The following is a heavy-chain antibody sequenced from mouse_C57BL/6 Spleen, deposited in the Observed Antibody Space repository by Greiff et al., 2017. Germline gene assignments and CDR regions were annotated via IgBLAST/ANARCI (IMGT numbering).Heavy chain of an antibody. Sequence: QVQLQQPGAELVMPGASVKLSCKASGYTFTSYWMHWVKQRPGQGLEWIGEIDPSDSYTNYNQKFKGKSTLTVDKSSSTAYMQLSSLTSEDSAVYYCARGNLSYFDYWGQGTTLTVSS. CDR1: GYTFTSYW. J-gene: IGHJ2*01. CDR3: ARGNLSYFDY. CDR2: IDPSDSYT. V-gene: IGHV1-69*01.